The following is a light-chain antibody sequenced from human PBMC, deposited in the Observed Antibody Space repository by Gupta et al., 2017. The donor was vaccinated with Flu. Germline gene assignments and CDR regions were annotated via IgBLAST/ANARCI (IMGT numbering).Light chain of an antibody. CDR3: QQYDTYSAT. Sequence: GDRVSITCRASQSIRNWLAWYQQKPGKAPSLLMYMASTLESGVPARFNGSGSGTEFTLTISNLQPDDFATYYCQQYDTYSATFGQGTRLEIK. V-gene: IGKV1-5*03. CDR2: MAS. J-gene: IGKJ2*01. CDR1: QSIRNW.